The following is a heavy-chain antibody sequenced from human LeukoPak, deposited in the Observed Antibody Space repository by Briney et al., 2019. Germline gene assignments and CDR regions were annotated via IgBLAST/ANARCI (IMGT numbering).Heavy chain of an antibody. CDR2: IYSGGST. Sequence: GGSLRLSCAASGFSVSNNYMSWVRQAPGNGLEWVSVIYSGGSTFYDDPVKGRFTISTDNSKNTLYLQMNSLRAEDTAVYYCASDSYSPEYFQHWGQGTLVTVSS. CDR3: ASDSYSPEYFQH. V-gene: IGHV3-66*01. CDR1: GFSVSNNY. J-gene: IGHJ1*01. D-gene: IGHD2-15*01.